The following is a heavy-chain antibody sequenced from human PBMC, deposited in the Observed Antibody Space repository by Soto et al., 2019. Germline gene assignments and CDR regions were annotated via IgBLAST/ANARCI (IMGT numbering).Heavy chain of an antibody. CDR2: ISAYNGNT. J-gene: IGHJ6*02. CDR3: ARDRYYGSGSYSNYYYYGMDV. CDR1: GYTFTSYG. Sequence: QAQLVQSGAEVKKPGASVKVSCKASGYTFTSYGISWVRQAPGQGLEWMGWISAYNGNTNYAQKLQGRVTMTTDTSTSTAYMELRSLRSDDTAVYYCARDRYYGSGSYSNYYYYGMDVWGQGTTVTVSS. V-gene: IGHV1-18*04. D-gene: IGHD3-10*01.